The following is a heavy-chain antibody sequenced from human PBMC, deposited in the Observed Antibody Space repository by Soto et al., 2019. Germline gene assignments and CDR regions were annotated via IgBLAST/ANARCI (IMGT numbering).Heavy chain of an antibody. Sequence: HPGGSLRLSCAASGFTFSSYAMSWVRQAPGKGLEWVSAISGSGGSTYYADSVKGRFTISRDNSKNTLYLQMNSLRAEDTAVYYCAKGGAKYDILTKFDYWGQGTLVTVSS. CDR3: AKGGAKYDILTKFDY. CDR1: GFTFSSYA. V-gene: IGHV3-23*01. J-gene: IGHJ4*02. D-gene: IGHD3-9*01. CDR2: ISGSGGST.